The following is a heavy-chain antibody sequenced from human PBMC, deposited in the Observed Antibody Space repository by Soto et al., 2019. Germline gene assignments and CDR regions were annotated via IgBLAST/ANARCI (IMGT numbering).Heavy chain of an antibody. CDR1: GYSFTSYW. CDR2: IYPGDSDT. CDR3: ARPSVFKETSFRSGWNYYGMDV. V-gene: IGHV5-51*01. D-gene: IGHD6-19*01. J-gene: IGHJ6*02. Sequence: PGESLKISCKGSGYSFTSYWIGWVRQLPGKGPEWMGIIYPGDSDTRYSPSFQGQVTISADKSINTAYLKWGSLKASDPAMYYCARPSVFKETSFRSGWNYYGMDVWGQGTTVTVSS.